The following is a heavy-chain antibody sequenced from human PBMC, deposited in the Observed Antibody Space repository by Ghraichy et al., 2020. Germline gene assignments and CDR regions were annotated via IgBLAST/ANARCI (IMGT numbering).Heavy chain of an antibody. V-gene: IGHV3-21*01. CDR3: ARYRGPESTRRYFDY. J-gene: IGHJ4*02. CDR2: ISSGSSSI. D-gene: IGHD2/OR15-2a*01. Sequence: GSLRLSCLASGFIFSSYSMNWVRQAPGKGLEWGSSISSGSSSIYYADSVKGRFTISRDNAKNSVYLQMDSLRAEYTAVYYCARYRGPESTRRYFDYWGQGTLVTVSS. CDR1: GFIFSSYS.